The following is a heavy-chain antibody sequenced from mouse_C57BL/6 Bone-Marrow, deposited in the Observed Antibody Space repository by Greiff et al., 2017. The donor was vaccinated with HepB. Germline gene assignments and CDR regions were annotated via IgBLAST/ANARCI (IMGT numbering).Heavy chain of an antibody. CDR1: GFTFSDYG. Sequence: EVKLVESGGGLVKPGGSLKLSCAASGFTFSDYGMHWVRQAPEKGLEWVAYISSGSSSIYYADTVKGRFTISRDNAKNPLFLQMTSLRSEDTAMYYCARLTGTWFAYWGQGTLVTVSA. D-gene: IGHD4-1*01. V-gene: IGHV5-17*01. CDR2: ISSGSSSI. J-gene: IGHJ3*01. CDR3: ARLTGTWFAY.